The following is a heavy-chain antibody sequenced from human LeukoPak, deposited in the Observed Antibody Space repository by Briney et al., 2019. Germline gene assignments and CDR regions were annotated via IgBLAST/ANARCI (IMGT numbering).Heavy chain of an antibody. V-gene: IGHV3-23*01. CDR3: AKEPPYGSGSYFDY. D-gene: IGHD3-10*01. J-gene: IGHJ4*02. Sequence: PGGSLRLSCAASGFTFSIYAMSWVRQAPGRGLEWVSAISSGGGSTYYADPVKGRFTISRDNSKNTLYLQMNSLRAEDTAVYYCAKEPPYGSGSYFDYWGQGTLVTVSS. CDR1: GFTFSIYA. CDR2: ISSGGGST.